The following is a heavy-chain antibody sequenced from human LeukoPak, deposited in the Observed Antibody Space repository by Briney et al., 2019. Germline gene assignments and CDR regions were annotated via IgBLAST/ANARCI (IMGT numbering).Heavy chain of an antibody. V-gene: IGHV3-23*01. Sequence: GGSLRLSCAASGFTFSSYAMSWVRQAPGMGLEWVSAISASGGSTYYAGSVKGRFTISRDNSKSTLYLQMNTLRAEDTAVYYCAKRIAAAGPYFDYWGQGTLGTVSS. D-gene: IGHD6-13*01. CDR2: ISASGGST. CDR3: AKRIAAAGPYFDY. CDR1: GFTFSSYA. J-gene: IGHJ4*02.